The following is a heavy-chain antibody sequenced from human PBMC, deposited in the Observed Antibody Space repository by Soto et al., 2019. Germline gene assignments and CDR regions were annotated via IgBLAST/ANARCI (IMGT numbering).Heavy chain of an antibody. D-gene: IGHD2-15*01. CDR1: GGSISSSSYY. CDR3: AILVACSGGSCRFDQ. CDR2: INYSGTT. V-gene: IGHV4-39*01. J-gene: IGHJ5*02. Sequence: QLQLQESGPGLVTPSETLSLTCTVSGGSISSSSYYWAWIRQPPGKGLEWIGSINYSGTTYYIASLKRRVTISIDTSNNQLSRRLNSVTASDTAVYDCAILVACSGGSCRFDQWGQGTLFTVSS.